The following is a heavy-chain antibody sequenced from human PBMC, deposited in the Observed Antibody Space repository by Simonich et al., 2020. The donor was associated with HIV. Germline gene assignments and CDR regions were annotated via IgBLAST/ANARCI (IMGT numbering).Heavy chain of an antibody. Sequence: GGSLRLSCAASGFTFSSYSMNWVRQAQGKGLEWVSFISSSRNYLYYEDSMKGRFTISRDNAKDSLYLQMNSLRVEDTAVYYCARGRSFYDSVGSRRNHHYYYMDVWGKGTAVTVSS. CDR3: ARGRSFYDSVGSRRNHHYYYMDV. J-gene: IGHJ6*03. D-gene: IGHD3-22*01. V-gene: IGHV3-21*01. CDR1: GFTFSSYS. CDR2: ISSSRNYL.